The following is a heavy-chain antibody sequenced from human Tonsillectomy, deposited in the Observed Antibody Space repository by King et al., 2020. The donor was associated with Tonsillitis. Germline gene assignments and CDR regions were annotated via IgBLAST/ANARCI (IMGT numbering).Heavy chain of an antibody. Sequence: VQLQESGPGLVKPSETLSLTCTVFGGSVSSGFYQWSWIRQPPGKGLEWVGYIYSTGSTSYNPSLKSRVAMSIDTSKNQFSLKLSSVTAADTAVYYCAGPDSSAYYHDAFDFWGQGTLVTVSS. V-gene: IGHV4-61*01. CDR1: GGSVSSGFYQ. D-gene: IGHD3-22*01. CDR3: AGPDSSAYYHDAFDF. J-gene: IGHJ3*01. CDR2: IYSTGST.